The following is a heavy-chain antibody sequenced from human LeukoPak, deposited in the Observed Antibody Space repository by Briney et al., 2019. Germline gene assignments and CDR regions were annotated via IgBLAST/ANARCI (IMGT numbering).Heavy chain of an antibody. CDR3: AREVATQAIQYYFDY. V-gene: IGHV3-21*01. CDR1: GFTFSSYT. D-gene: IGHD2-15*01. J-gene: IGHJ4*02. Sequence: SGGSLRLSCAASGFTFSSYTMHWVRQAPGKGLEWVSSISSNSSYIYYADSMKGRFTISRDNAKNSLYLQMNSLRAEDTAVYYCAREVATQAIQYYFDYWGQGTLVTVSS. CDR2: ISSNSSYI.